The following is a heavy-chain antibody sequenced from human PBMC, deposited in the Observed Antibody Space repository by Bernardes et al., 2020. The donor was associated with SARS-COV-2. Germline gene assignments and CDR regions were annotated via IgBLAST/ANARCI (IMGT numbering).Heavy chain of an antibody. CDR3: AKGYSSGWYGRVFDY. D-gene: IGHD6-19*01. V-gene: IGHV3-30*18. J-gene: IGHJ4*02. Sequence: GGSLRLSCAASGFTFSSYGMHWVRQAPGKGLEWVAVISYDGSNKYYADSVKGRFTISRDNSKNTLYLQMNSLRAEDTAVYYCAKGYSSGWYGRVFDYWGQGTLVTVSS. CDR1: GFTFSSYG. CDR2: ISYDGSNK.